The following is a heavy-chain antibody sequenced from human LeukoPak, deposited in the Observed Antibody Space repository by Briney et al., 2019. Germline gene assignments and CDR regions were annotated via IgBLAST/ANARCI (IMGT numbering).Heavy chain of an antibody. D-gene: IGHD2-2*02. CDR2: VDPEDGEP. Sequence: VKVSCKVSGYTFTDYYMHWVQQAPGKGLEWMGLVDPEDGEPIYAEKFQGRVTITADTSTDTAYMELSSLRSEDTAVYYCATFLYRKLDYWGQGTLVTVSS. CDR3: ATFLYRKLDY. J-gene: IGHJ4*02. CDR1: GYTFTDYY. V-gene: IGHV1-69-2*01.